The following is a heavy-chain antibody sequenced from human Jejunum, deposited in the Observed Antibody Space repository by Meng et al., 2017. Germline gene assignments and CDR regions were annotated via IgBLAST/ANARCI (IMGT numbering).Heavy chain of an antibody. CDR3: ATKTNYDGNGYLTRIAY. D-gene: IGHD3-22*01. Sequence: GGSLRLSCEAAGFAFSTYAMSWVRQAPGKGLEWVSAISGSGGSTYYADSVKGRFTISRDNPKNTLYLHMNSLRAEDTAVYYCATKTNYDGNGYLTRIAYWGQGTLVTVSS. CDR1: GFAFSTYA. V-gene: IGHV3-23*01. J-gene: IGHJ4*02. CDR2: ISGSGGST.